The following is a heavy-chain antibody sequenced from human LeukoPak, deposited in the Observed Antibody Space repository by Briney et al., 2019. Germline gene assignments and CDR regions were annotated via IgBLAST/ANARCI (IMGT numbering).Heavy chain of an antibody. D-gene: IGHD3-10*01. CDR1: GASISSYY. J-gene: IGHJ4*02. CDR2: IDNSGIT. V-gene: IGHV4-59*01. Sequence: SETLSLTCTVSGASISSYYWTWIRQSPGKGLEWIGYIDNSGITNYDPSLMSRAAISVDTSKNEVSLKLTSVTAADTAVYYCARRRGGYGSGELDYWGQGTLATVSS. CDR3: ARRRGGYGSGELDY.